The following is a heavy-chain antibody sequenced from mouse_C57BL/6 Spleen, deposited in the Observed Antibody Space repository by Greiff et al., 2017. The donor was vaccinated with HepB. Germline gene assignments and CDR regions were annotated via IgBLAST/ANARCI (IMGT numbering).Heavy chain of an antibody. V-gene: IGHV1-26*01. Sequence: EVQLQQSGPELVKPGASVKISCKASGYTFTDYYMNWVKQSHGKSLEWIGDINPNNGGTSYNQKFKGKATLTVDKSSSTAYMELRSLTSEDSAVYYCARGNYGSSSSFAYWGQGTLVTVSA. CDR1: GYTFTDYY. D-gene: IGHD1-1*01. CDR2: INPNNGGT. CDR3: ARGNYGSSSSFAY. J-gene: IGHJ3*01.